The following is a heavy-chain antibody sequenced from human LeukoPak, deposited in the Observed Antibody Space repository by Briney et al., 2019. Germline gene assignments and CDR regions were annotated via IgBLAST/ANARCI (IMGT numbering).Heavy chain of an antibody. J-gene: IGHJ4*02. V-gene: IGHV3-23*01. CDR3: AKRTGRDTREY. CDR1: GFTFNNYA. D-gene: IGHD5-18*01. Sequence: PGGSLRLSCATSGFTFNNYAMSWVRQAPGKGLEWGSAISSSGGSTFYAASVKGRFSISRDNSHNTLYLQMNSLRAEATAVYYCAKRTGRDTREYWGQGTLVTVSS. CDR2: ISSSGGST.